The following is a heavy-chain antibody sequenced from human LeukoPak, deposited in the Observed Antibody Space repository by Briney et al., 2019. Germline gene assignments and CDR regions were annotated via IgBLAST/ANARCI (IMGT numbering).Heavy chain of an antibody. D-gene: IGHD3-16*01. CDR2: IRPDGSGA. CDR1: GFAFSSFW. V-gene: IGHV3-7*01. CDR3: ASADTGRGNSRNYD. J-gene: IGHJ1*01. Sequence: GGSLRLSCAASGFAFSSFWMSWVRQAPGKGLEWVANIRPDGSGASYVDSVEGRFTISRDNAKNSLYLQMNSLRVEDTAVYFCASADTGRGNSRNYDWGQGTPVTVSS.